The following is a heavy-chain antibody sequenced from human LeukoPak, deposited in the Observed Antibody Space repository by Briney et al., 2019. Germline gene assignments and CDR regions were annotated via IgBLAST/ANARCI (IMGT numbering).Heavy chain of an antibody. CDR3: ARGDLAAPVPDGWFDP. V-gene: IGHV1-69*13. J-gene: IGHJ5*02. CDR2: IIPIFGTA. D-gene: IGHD6-6*01. Sequence: GASVKVSCKASGGTFSSYAISWVRQAPGQGLEWMGGIIPIFGTANYAQKFQGRVTITADESTSTAYMELSSLRSEDTAVYYCARGDLAAPVPDGWFDPWGQGTLVTVSS. CDR1: GGTFSSYA.